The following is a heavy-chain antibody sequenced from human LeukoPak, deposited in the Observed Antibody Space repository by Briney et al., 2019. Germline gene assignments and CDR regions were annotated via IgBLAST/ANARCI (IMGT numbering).Heavy chain of an antibody. CDR1: GGSFSGYY. V-gene: IGHV4-34*01. D-gene: IGHD3-10*01. CDR3: ARGRTMVRGRSWFDP. J-gene: IGHJ5*02. Sequence: PSETLSLTCAVYGGSFSGYYWSWIRQPPGKGLEWIGEINHSGSTNYNLSLKSRVTISVDTSKNQFSLKLSSVTAADTAVYYCARGRTMVRGRSWFDPWGQGTLVTVSS. CDR2: INHSGST.